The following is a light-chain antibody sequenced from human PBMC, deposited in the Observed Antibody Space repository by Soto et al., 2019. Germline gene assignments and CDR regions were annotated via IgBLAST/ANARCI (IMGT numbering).Light chain of an antibody. CDR3: SSSTPTRGLV. Sequence: QSVLTRPASVSGSLGQSISISCTEDSSDLTYNSVSWYQHHPHKAPKLIIYDVSYRPSGVSTRFSGSQSAGSASLTISGLQAEDEADYYCSSSTPTRGLVLGSGTKVTVL. CDR2: DVS. CDR1: SSDLTYNS. V-gene: IGLV2-14*01. J-gene: IGLJ1*01.